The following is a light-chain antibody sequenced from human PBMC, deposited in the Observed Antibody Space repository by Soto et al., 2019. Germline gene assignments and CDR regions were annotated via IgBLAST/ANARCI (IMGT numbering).Light chain of an antibody. CDR2: NNY. J-gene: IGLJ3*02. CDR1: SANIGSNT. V-gene: IGLV1-44*01. CDR3: AAWDDSLDGWV. Sequence: QSVLTQPPSASGTPGQRVTISCSGSSANIGSNTANWYQQLPGTAPKLLLYNNYQRPSGVPDRFSGSKSGTSASLAISGLQSEDKADYWCAAWDDSLDGWVFGGGTKLPVL.